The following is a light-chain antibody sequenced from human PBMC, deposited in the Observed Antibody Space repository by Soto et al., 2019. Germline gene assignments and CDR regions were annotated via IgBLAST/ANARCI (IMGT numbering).Light chain of an antibody. J-gene: IGKJ3*01. CDR3: QQTYSPSRS. CDR1: QIITTS. V-gene: IGKV1-39*01. Sequence: DIRMTQSPSSLSASVGDRVTITCRASQIITTSLNWYQQKPGKAPKLLIYAASNLQSGVPSRFSGSGSGTDFTLTISSLQPEDFATYYCQQTYSPSRSFGPGTKVDIK. CDR2: AAS.